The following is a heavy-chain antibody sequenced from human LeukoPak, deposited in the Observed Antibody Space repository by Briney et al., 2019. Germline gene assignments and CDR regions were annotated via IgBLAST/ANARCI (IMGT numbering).Heavy chain of an antibody. CDR1: GFTVSTNY. J-gene: IGHJ2*01. Sequence: GGSLRLSCAASGFTVSTNYMNWVRQPPGKGLEWVSIIYSGATTYYADSVKGRFTISRDTSKNTLSLQMNSLRAEDTAVYFCARVGDHFHWNLDLWGRGTLVTASS. D-gene: IGHD5-24*01. CDR2: IYSGATT. V-gene: IGHV3-53*01. CDR3: ARVGDHFHWNLDL.